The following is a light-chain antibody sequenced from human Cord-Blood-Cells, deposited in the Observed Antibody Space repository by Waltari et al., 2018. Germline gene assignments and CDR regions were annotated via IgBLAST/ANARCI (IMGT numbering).Light chain of an antibody. CDR3: QQYGSSPMIT. Sequence: DIVLTQSPGTLSLSPGERATLSCRASQSVSSSYLAWYQQKPCQAPRLLIYGASSRATGIPDRFSGSWSGTDFTLTISRLEPEDFAVYYCQQYGSSPMITFGQGTRLEIK. CDR2: GAS. V-gene: IGKV3-20*01. J-gene: IGKJ5*01. CDR1: QSVSSSY.